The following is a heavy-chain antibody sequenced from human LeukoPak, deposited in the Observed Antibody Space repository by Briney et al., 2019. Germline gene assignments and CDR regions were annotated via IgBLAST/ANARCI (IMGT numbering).Heavy chain of an antibody. CDR2: IKQDGSEK. CDR1: GFTFSRYC. CDR3: ARDLVGDSDY. V-gene: IGHV3-7*01. D-gene: IGHD1-26*01. J-gene: IGHJ4*02. Sequence: GGSLRLSCAASGFTFSRYCMSWVRQAPGKGLEWVANIKQDGSEKYYVDSVKGRFTISRDNAKNSLYLQMNSLRAEDTAVYYCARDLVGDSDYWGQGTLVTVSS.